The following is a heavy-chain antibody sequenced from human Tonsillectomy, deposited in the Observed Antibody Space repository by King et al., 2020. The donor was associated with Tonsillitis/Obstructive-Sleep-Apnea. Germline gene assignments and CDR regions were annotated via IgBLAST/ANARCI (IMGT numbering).Heavy chain of an antibody. V-gene: IGHV2-5*02. CDR2: IYWDDDK. D-gene: IGHD1-1*01. CDR1: GFSLSTNGVSVG. CDR3: AHRPSSYNWNDGYYFDY. Sequence: TLKESGPTLVKPTQTLTLTCTFSGFSLSTNGVSVGVGWIRQPPGKALEWLALIYWDDDKRYNPSLKSRLTITKNTSKNQVVLTMTNMDPVDTATYYCAHRPSSYNWNDGYYFDYWGQGTLVTVSS. J-gene: IGHJ4*02.